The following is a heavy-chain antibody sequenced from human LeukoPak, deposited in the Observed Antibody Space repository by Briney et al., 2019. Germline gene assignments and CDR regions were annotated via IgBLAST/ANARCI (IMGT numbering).Heavy chain of an antibody. CDR2: IYPGDSDT. CDR3: ARRSAGTIDY. D-gene: IGHD2-8*01. V-gene: IGHV5-51*01. Sequence: GESLKISCKASGYSFTTYWIGWVRQEPGKGLEWMGIIYPGDSDTRYSPSFQGQVTISADKSFSTAYLQWSSLKASDTAMHYCARRSAGTIDYWGQGTLVTVSS. J-gene: IGHJ4*02. CDR1: GYSFTTYW.